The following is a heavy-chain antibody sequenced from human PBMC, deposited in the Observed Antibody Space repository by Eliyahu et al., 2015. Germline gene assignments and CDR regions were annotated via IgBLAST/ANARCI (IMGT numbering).Heavy chain of an antibody. Sequence: EVQLLESGGGLIQGGGSLXLSCAGXGFTXXXYAMNWVRQVSGKGVEGGSGISGGGVSSYYAGSVKGRFTISRDNSNNRLYLQVASLRADDTAVYYCAKSLIRGVLVRGDAFDFWGQGTLVTVSS. CDR2: ISGGGVSS. CDR1: GFTXXXYA. CDR3: AKSLIRGVLVRGDAFDF. V-gene: IGHV3-23*01. D-gene: IGHD3-10*01. J-gene: IGHJ4*02.